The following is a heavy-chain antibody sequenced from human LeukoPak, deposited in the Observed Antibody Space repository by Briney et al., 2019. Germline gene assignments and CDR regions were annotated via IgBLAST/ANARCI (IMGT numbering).Heavy chain of an antibody. CDR1: GFTYSTYG. D-gene: IGHD1-1*01. Sequence: PGGSLRLSCAASGFTYSTYGMSWVRQAPGEGLEWVSGISGSGTSINYADSVKDRFTISNDNSKNTLFLQMRSLGAEDTAVYFCARIGSGTAFDYWGQGILVTVSS. J-gene: IGHJ4*02. CDR2: ISGSGTSI. V-gene: IGHV3-23*01. CDR3: ARIGSGTAFDY.